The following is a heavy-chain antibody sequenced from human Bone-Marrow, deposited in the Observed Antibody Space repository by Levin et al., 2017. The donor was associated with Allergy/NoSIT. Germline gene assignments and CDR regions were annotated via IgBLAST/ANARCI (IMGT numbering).Heavy chain of an antibody. D-gene: IGHD3-10*01. CDR1: GGSISGTSYF. J-gene: IGHJ4*02. Sequence: PSETLSLTCTVSGGSISGTSYFWGWIRQPPGKGLEWIGSIYYSGNTYYNPSLKSRVTISVDTSKKQFSLTLSSVTAADTAVYFCASLYYYASGPDYWGQGTLVTVSS. V-gene: IGHV4-39*01. CDR2: IYYSGNT. CDR3: ASLYYYASGPDY.